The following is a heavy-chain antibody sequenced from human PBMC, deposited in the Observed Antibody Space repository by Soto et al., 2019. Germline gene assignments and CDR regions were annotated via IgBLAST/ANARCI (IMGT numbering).Heavy chain of an antibody. V-gene: IGHV3-23*01. CDR1: GFTFSNFA. Sequence: EVQLFESGGVLVEPGGSLRLSCTASGFTFSNFAMGWVRQAPGKGLEWVSGITASGGTRYHADSLKGRFTISRDNSKNMLFLQMNNLSAEDTAIYFCAKGFAVAGFYFDSWGQGSLVTVSS. J-gene: IGHJ4*02. CDR2: ITASGGTR. CDR3: AKGFAVAGFYFDS. D-gene: IGHD6-19*01.